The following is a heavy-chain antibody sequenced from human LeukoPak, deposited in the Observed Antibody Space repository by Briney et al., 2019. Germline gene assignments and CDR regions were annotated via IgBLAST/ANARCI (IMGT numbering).Heavy chain of an antibody. Sequence: GGSLRLSCTTSGFTFGDYAMSWFRQAPGKGLEWVSFIRSKAYGGTTEYAASVKGRFTISRDDSKSIAYLQMNSLKTEDTAVYYCTRFLILEWLPPSAFDYWGQGTLVTVSS. CDR1: GFTFGDYA. CDR2: IRSKAYGGTT. D-gene: IGHD3-3*01. J-gene: IGHJ4*02. CDR3: TRFLILEWLPPSAFDY. V-gene: IGHV3-49*03.